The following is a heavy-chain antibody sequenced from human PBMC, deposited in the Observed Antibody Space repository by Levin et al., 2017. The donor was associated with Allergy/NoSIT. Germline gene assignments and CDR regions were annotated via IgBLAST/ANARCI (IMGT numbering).Heavy chain of an antibody. D-gene: IGHD6-13*01. CDR1: GYTFTGYY. V-gene: IGHV1-46*01. CDR2: INPSGGTT. Sequence: ASVKVSCKASGYTFTGYYMHWVRQAPGQGLEWMGIINPSGGTTRYAQKFQGRVTMTRDTSTSTVHMELSSLRSEDTAVYYCARVGSSYYSNWYFDLWGRGTLVTVSS. J-gene: IGHJ2*01. CDR3: ARVGSSYYSNWYFDL.